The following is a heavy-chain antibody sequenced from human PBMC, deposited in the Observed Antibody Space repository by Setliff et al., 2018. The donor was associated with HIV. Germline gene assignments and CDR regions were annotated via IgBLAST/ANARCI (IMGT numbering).Heavy chain of an antibody. CDR1: GASISNSNSY. Sequence: SETLSLTWTVYGASISNSNSYWGWSRQPPGKRLEWLGSVYSSESPSYNPSLSCRLTIAVDTSKNHVSLRLSSVTAADTGVYYCARHRDPPGTSWIYYYYYMDLWGAGTTVTVSS. V-gene: IGHV4-39*01. CDR3: ARHRDPPGTSWIYYYYYMDL. J-gene: IGHJ6*03. CDR2: VYSSESP. D-gene: IGHD6-13*01.